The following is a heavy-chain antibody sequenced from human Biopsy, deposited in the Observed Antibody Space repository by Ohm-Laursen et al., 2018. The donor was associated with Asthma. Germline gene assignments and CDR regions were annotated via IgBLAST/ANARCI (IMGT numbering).Heavy chain of an antibody. V-gene: IGHV3-23*01. CDR3: AGFSMCARTACGPYYIYKVDV. CDR1: GFRFSDYG. Sequence: SLRLSCTASGFRFSDYGMNWVRQAPGKGLEWVASISSGGGSRDYADSMEGRFTISRDNYNRVFLHMKNLRAEDTPIYYCAGFSMCARTACGPYYIYKVDVWGQGTTVTVSS. CDR2: ISSGGGSR. D-gene: IGHD2-21*01. J-gene: IGHJ6*02.